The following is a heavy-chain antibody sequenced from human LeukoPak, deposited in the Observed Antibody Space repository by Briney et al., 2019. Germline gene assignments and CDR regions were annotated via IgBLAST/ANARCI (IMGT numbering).Heavy chain of an antibody. Sequence: SETLSLTCTVSGGSISSYYWSWIRQPAGKGLEWIGRIYTSGSTNYSPSLKSRVTMSVDTSKNQFSLKLISVTAADTAVYYCARSHIGSSGYLLVRPRAPDYWGQGTLVTVSS. CDR3: ARSHIGSSGYLLVRPRAPDY. D-gene: IGHD3-22*01. CDR2: IYTSGST. J-gene: IGHJ4*02. CDR1: GGSISSYY. V-gene: IGHV4-4*07.